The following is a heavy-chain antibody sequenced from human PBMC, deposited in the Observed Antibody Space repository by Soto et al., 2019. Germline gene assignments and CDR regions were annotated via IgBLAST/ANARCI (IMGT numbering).Heavy chain of an antibody. CDR3: TRSGGGYEYLDY. V-gene: IGHV3-49*04. J-gene: IGHJ4*02. Sequence: SLRVPCEAAAFTFGDGASNWVRQTPGKGLEWVGFIRSKAYGGAPAYASSVKGRFTISRDDSKSIAYLQMNSLKTEDTAMYDRTRSGGGYEYLDYRVRGTLVAVAS. CDR2: IRSKAYGGAP. CDR1: AFTFGDGA. D-gene: IGHD5-12*01.